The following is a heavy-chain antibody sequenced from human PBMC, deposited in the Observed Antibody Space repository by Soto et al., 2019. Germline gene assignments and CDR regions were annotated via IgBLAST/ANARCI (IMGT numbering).Heavy chain of an antibody. J-gene: IGHJ6*02. CDR2: IYYSGST. V-gene: IGHV4-61*01. Sequence: SETLSLTCTLSGASVSTGSYYWRWIRQPPGKGLEWIGYIYYSGSTNYNPSLKSRVTISVDTSKNQFTLKLSSVTAADTAVYYCARDYGDYDYYYYGMDVWGQGTTVTVSS. D-gene: IGHD4-17*01. CDR3: ARDYGDYDYYYYGMDV. CDR1: GASVSTGSYY.